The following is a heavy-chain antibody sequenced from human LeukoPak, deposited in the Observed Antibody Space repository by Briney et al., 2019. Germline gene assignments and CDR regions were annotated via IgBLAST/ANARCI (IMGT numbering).Heavy chain of an antibody. CDR3: AKASLGGSRWYFGY. D-gene: IGHD3-16*01. J-gene: IGHJ4*02. CDR1: GFTFSSYA. CDR2: ISGSGGST. V-gene: IGHV3-23*01. Sequence: GGSLRLSCAASGFTFSSYAMSWVRQAPGKGLEWVSAISGSGGSTYYADSVKGRFTISRDNSKNTLYLKMNSLRAEDTAVYYCAKASLGGSRWYFGYWGQGTLVTVSS.